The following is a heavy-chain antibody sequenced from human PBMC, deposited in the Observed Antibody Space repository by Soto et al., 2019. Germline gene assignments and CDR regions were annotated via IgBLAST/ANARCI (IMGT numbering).Heavy chain of an antibody. V-gene: IGHV3-74*01. CDR1: GFTFSSYW. CDR3: VRDDPGLGIDY. D-gene: IGHD1-26*01. J-gene: IGHJ4*02. CDR2: VESDGSST. Sequence: GGSLRLSCAASGFTFSSYWMHWVRQAPGKGLVWISHVESDGSSTTYADSVEGRFTISRDNAKSMVYLQMNSLRAEDTAVYYCVRDDPGLGIDYWGLGTLVTVPQ.